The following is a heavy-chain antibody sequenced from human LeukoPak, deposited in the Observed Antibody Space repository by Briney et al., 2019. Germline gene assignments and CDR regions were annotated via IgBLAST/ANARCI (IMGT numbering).Heavy chain of an antibody. CDR2: ITSGSTI. V-gene: IGHV3-11*01. J-gene: IGHJ4*02. Sequence: PGGSLRLSCAASGFTFSDYYMNWTRQAPGKGLEWVSYITSGSTIYYADSVKGRFTISRDNAKNSLYLQMNSLRAEDTAVYYCARAPEYQLLYGSYFDYWGQGTLVTVSS. CDR1: GFTFSDYY. D-gene: IGHD2-2*02. CDR3: ARAPEYQLLYGSYFDY.